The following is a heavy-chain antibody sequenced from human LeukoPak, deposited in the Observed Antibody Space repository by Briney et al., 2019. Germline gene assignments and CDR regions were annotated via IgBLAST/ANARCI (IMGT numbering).Heavy chain of an antibody. J-gene: IGHJ4*02. CDR2: IYYSGST. CDR1: GGSISSGGYY. D-gene: IGHD2-21*01. CDR3: ARGPRYMIASEYYFDY. Sequence: SQTLSLTCTVSGGSISSGGYYWSWIRQHPGKGLEWSGDIYYSGSTYYNPSLESRVTISVDTSKNQFSLKLSSVTAADTAVYYCARGPRYMIASEYYFDYWGQGTLVTVSS. V-gene: IGHV4-31*03.